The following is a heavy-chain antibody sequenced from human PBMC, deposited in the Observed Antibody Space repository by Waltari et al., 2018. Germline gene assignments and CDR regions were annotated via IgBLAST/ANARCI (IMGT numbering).Heavy chain of an antibody. D-gene: IGHD1-1*01. CDR2: VYSSGGP. J-gene: IGHJ4*02. CDR3: ARGPLGTMRDY. Sequence: QVQLQESGPGLVKPSETLSLTCVVSGYSISSDYYWGWIRQPPGKGLEWIAGVYSSGGPKYNPSLKCRVTISIDSSQTQLSLKLDSVTAADAAVYYCARGPLGTMRDYWGQGILVTVSS. V-gene: IGHV4-38-2*01. CDR1: GYSISSDYY.